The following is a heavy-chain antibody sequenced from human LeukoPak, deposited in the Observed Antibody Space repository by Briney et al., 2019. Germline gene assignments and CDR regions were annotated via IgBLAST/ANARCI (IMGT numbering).Heavy chain of an antibody. CDR3: GSWYGY. CDR1: GFSLTSYA. Sequence: GGSLRLSRAASGFSLTSYAMHWVRQVSGKGLEYVSAISTRGDNTYYANSVKGRFTISRDSSKNTLYLQMDSLRTEDTAVYYCGSWYGYWGQGTLVTVSS. V-gene: IGHV3-64*01. CDR2: ISTRGDNT. J-gene: IGHJ4*02. D-gene: IGHD6-13*01.